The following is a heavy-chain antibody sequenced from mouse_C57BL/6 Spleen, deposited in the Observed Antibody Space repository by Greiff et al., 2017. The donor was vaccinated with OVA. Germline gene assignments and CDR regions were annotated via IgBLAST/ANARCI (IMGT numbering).Heavy chain of an antibody. CDR1: GYTFTSYT. D-gene: IGHD1-1*01. Sequence: VQLQQSGADLARPGASVKMSCKASGYTFTSYTMHWVKQRPGQGLEWIGYINPSSGYTKYNQKFKDKATLTADKSSSTAYMQLSSLTSEDSAVYYCARPGDYGSSFYWYFDVWGTGTTVTVSS. V-gene: IGHV1-4*01. J-gene: IGHJ1*03. CDR2: INPSSGYT. CDR3: ARPGDYGSSFYWYFDV.